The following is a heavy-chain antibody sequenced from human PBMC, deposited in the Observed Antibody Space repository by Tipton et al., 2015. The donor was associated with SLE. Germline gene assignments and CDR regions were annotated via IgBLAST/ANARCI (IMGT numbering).Heavy chain of an antibody. V-gene: IGHV4-39*07. Sequence: LRLSCTVSGGSISSSSYYWGWIRQPPGKGLEWIGSIYYSGSTYYNPSLKSRVTISVDTSKNQFSLKLSSVTAADTAVYYCARVNKRGSVWYFDYWGQGTLVTVSS. D-gene: IGHD5/OR15-5a*01. CDR1: GGSISSSSYY. CDR2: IYYSGST. CDR3: ARVNKRGSVWYFDY. J-gene: IGHJ4*02.